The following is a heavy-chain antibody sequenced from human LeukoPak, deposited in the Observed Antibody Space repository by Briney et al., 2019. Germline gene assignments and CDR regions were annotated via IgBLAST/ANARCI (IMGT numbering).Heavy chain of an antibody. CDR2: IKQDGSEK. V-gene: IGHV3-7*03. CDR1: GFTFGDYA. D-gene: IGHD3-3*01. J-gene: IGHJ6*02. Sequence: GGSLRLSCTASGFTFGDYAMSWIRQAPGKGLEWVANIKQDGSEKYYVDSVKGRFTISRDNAKNSLYLQMNSLRAEDTAVYYCARDYDFWSGPYGMDVWGQGTTVTVSS. CDR3: ARDYDFWSGPYGMDV.